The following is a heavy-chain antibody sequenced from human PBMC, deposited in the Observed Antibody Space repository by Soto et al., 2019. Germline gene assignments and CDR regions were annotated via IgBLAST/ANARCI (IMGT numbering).Heavy chain of an antibody. CDR3: AKTWVYVSVGGISALAP. CDR1: GFTFSSFG. Sequence: GGSLRLSCAASGFTFSSFGMHWVRQAPDKGLQWVAVISYDGSDKYYADSVKGRFTISRDDSTNTMYLQMNSLRPEDTAVYYCAKTWVYVSVGGISALAPGGKGTLVPVSS. J-gene: IGHJ5*02. CDR2: ISYDGSDK. V-gene: IGHV3-30*18. D-gene: IGHD3-16*01.